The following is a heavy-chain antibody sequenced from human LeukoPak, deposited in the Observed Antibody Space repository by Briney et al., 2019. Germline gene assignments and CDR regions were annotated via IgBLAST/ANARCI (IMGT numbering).Heavy chain of an antibody. D-gene: IGHD3-10*01. Sequence: GGSLRLSCGASGFTFSSYPMNWVRQAPGKGLEWVSTIVGDGYNSYYADSVKGRFAVSRDNSMNTVFLQMNSLSAEDTAIYYCAKDLFFFFGDTRAQETLVPVSS. J-gene: IGHJ4*02. V-gene: IGHV3-23*01. CDR3: AKDLFFFFGDT. CDR1: GFTFSSYP. CDR2: IVGDGYNS.